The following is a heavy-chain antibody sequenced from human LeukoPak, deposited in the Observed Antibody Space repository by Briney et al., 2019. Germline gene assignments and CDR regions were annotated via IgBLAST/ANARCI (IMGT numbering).Heavy chain of an antibody. CDR1: GYSFTSYW. CDR3: ARVEQDSSSWYVY. Sequence: GESLQISCKGSGYSFTSYWIGWVRQLPGKGLEWMGIIYPGDSDTRYSPSFQGQVTISADKSISTAYLQWSSLKASDTAMYYCARVEQDSSSWYVYWGQGTLVTVSS. CDR2: IYPGDSDT. D-gene: IGHD6-13*01. J-gene: IGHJ4*02. V-gene: IGHV5-51*01.